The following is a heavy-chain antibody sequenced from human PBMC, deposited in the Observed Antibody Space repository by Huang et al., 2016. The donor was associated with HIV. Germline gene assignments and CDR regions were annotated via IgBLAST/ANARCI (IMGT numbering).Heavy chain of an antibody. J-gene: IGHJ4*02. CDR3: ARTEMEYYYGSSGYYPDY. V-gene: IGHV3-48*01. D-gene: IGHD3-22*01. CDR1: GFDFSKYS. Sequence: EVQLVESGGALVQPGGSLKLSCVVSGFDFSKYSMNWVRQAPGKGMEWVLYISGTSSNIYYADSGKGRFTISRDNAKNSVFLQMRRLRAEDTALYYCARTEMEYYYGSSGYYPDYWGQGTQVTVSS. CDR2: ISGTSSNI.